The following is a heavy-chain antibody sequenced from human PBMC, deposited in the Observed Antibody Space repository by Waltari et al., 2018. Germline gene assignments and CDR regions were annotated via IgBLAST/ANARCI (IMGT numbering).Heavy chain of an antibody. J-gene: IGHJ5*02. Sequence: EVQLVESGGGLVQPGGSLRLSCAASGFTFSSYWMHWVRQAPGKGLIWVSRISGDGGSTSYADAVKGRFTISRDNANNTLYLQMNSLRAEDTAVYYCTRTRYCSTTSCQVDWFDPWGQGTLVTVSS. V-gene: IGHV3-74*01. CDR1: GFTFSSYW. CDR2: ISGDGGST. D-gene: IGHD2-2*01. CDR3: TRTRYCSTTSCQVDWFDP.